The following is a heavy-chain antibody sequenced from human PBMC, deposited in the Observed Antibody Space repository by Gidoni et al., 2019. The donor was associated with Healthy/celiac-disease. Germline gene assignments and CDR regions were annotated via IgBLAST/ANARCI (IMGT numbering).Heavy chain of an antibody. CDR2: ISGRGGST. J-gene: IGHJ4*02. D-gene: IGHD1-26*01. CDR1: GFTFSIYA. CDR3: AKDTLVGATPQEEYFDY. V-gene: IGHV3-23*01. Sequence: EMQLLESGGGLVQPGGSLRLSCAASGFTFSIYAMSWVRQAPGKGLEWVSAISGRGGSTYYADSVKGRFTISRDNSKNTLYLQMNSLRAEDTAVYYCAKDTLVGATPQEEYFDYWGQGTLVTVSS.